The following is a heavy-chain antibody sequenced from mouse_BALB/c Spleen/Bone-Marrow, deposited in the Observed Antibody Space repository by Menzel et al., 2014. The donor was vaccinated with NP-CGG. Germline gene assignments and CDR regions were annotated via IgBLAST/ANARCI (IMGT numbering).Heavy chain of an antibody. CDR3: GLLGYYGYHDV. J-gene: IGHJ1*01. D-gene: IGHD2-3*01. V-gene: IGHV4-1*02. CDR1: GFDFSRYW. Sequence: EVQRVESGGGLVQPGGSLKLSCVASGFDFSRYWMSWVRQAPGKGLEWIGAINPDSSTINYTPSLKDKFIITRDNAKNTLFLQMSKVRSEDTALYYCGLLGYYGYHDVGGAGTTVTISS. CDR2: INPDSSTI.